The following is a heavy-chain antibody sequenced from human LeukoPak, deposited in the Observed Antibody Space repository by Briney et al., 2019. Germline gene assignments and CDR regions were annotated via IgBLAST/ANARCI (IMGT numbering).Heavy chain of an antibody. CDR2: IRYDGSNK. CDR1: GFTFSSYG. V-gene: IGHV3-30*02. J-gene: IGHJ5*02. CDR3: AKDGSIFGVVIWTQGSWFDP. D-gene: IGHD3-3*01. Sequence: GGSLRLSCAASGFTFSSYGMHWVRQAPGKGLEWVAFIRYDGSNKYYADSVKGRFTISRDNSKNTLYLQMNSLRAEDTAVYYCAKDGSIFGVVIWTQGSWFDPWGQGTLVTVSS.